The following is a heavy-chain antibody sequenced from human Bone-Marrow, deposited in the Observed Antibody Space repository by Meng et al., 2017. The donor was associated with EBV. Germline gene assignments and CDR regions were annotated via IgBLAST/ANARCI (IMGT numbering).Heavy chain of an antibody. D-gene: IGHD3-9*01. Sequence: QVQRVRCGGEVRRLGSSVKGACKAAGGTFSSYAISWVRQAPGQGLEWMGGIIPIFGTANYAQKFQGRVTITADESTSTAYMELSSLRSEDTAVYYCARDSDILTGPGGYWGQGTLVTVSS. CDR3: ARDSDILTGPGGY. CDR2: IIPIFGTA. V-gene: IGHV1-69*01. J-gene: IGHJ4*02. CDR1: GGTFSSYA.